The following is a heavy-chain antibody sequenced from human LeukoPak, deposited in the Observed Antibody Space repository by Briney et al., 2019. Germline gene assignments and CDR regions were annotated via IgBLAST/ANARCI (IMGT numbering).Heavy chain of an antibody. CDR1: GFTFSSYA. CDR2: ISYDGSNK. Sequence: GGSLRLSRAASGFTFSSYAMHWVRQAPGKGLEWVAVISYDGSNKYYADSVKGRFTISRDNSKNTLYLQMNSLRAEDTAVYYCARGAYYDSSGYLYYWGQGTLVTVSS. V-gene: IGHV3-30-3*01. J-gene: IGHJ4*02. D-gene: IGHD3-22*01. CDR3: ARGAYYDSSGYLYY.